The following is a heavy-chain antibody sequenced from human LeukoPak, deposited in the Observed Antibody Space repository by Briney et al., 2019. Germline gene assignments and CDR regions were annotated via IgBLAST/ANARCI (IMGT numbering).Heavy chain of an antibody. CDR1: GGSISSSSYY. CDR3: ARHRGARLSPIDY. V-gene: IGHV4-61*02. CDR2: VYTSGST. J-gene: IGHJ4*02. Sequence: SETLSLTCTVSGGSISSSSYYWSWIRQPAGKGLEWIGRVYTSGSTNYNPSLKSRVAISVDTSKNQFSLILNSVTAADTAVYYCARHRGARLSPIDYWGQGTLVTVSS. D-gene: IGHD3-16*02.